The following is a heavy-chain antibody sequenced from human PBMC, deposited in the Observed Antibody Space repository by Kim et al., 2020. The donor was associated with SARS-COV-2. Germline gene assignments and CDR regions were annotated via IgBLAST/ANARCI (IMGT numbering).Heavy chain of an antibody. CDR3: ARRAYSSGVRGAFDI. CDR1: GYSFTSYW. Sequence: GESLKISCKGSGYSFTSYWIGWVRQMPGKGLEWMGIIYPGDSDTRYSPSFQGQVTISADQSISTAYLQWSSLKASDTAMYYCARRAYSSGVRGAFDIWGQGTMVTVSS. CDR2: IYPGDSDT. D-gene: IGHD6-19*01. J-gene: IGHJ3*02. V-gene: IGHV5-51*01.